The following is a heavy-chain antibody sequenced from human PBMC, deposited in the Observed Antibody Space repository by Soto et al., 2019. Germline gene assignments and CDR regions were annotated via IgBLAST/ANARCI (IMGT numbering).Heavy chain of an antibody. CDR1: VCTFSSYA. CDR2: IIPIFGTA. D-gene: IGHD2-2*01. V-gene: IGHV1-69*13. J-gene: IGHJ6*02. Sequence: SVKVSCKASVCTFSSYAISSVRQAPGQGLEWMGGIIPIFGTANYAQKFQGRVTITADESTSTAYMELSSLRSEDTAVYYCARDECSSTSCYVYYYYYGMDVWGQGTTVTVS. CDR3: ARDECSSTSCYVYYYYYGMDV.